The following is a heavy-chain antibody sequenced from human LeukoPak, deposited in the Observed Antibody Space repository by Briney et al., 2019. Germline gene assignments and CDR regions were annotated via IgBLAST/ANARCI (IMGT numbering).Heavy chain of an antibody. Sequence: NPGGSLRLSGAASGFTFSDYYMSWIRKAPGKGLEWLSYISSSGTTMYYVDSVKGRFTISRDNAENSLYLQMNILRAEDTAVYYCARGSRNDYWGQGTLVTVSS. CDR3: ARGSRNDY. J-gene: IGHJ4*02. CDR1: GFTFSDYY. D-gene: IGHD2-2*01. CDR2: ISSSGTTM. V-gene: IGHV3-11*01.